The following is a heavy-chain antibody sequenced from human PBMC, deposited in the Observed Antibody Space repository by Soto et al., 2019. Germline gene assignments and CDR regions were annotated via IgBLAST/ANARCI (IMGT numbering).Heavy chain of an antibody. CDR3: AKSTSMLVTTLMSV. V-gene: IGHV3-23*01. D-gene: IGHD5-18*01. CDR1: GFNFPNFN. CDR2: ISANGGNT. J-gene: IGHJ4*02. Sequence: PGGSLRLSCAASGFNFPNFNLHWVRQAPGKGLQWVSYISANGGNTFYADSVKGRFTISRDNSKNTLSLQINSLRVEDTAVYYCAKSTSMLVTTLMSVWGQGTLVTVSS.